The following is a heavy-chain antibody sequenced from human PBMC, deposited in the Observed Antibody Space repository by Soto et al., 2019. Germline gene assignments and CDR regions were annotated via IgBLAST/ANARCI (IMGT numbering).Heavy chain of an antibody. CDR3: AKGVSRYGDKDYFDC. J-gene: IGHJ4*02. D-gene: IGHD4-17*01. Sequence: EVQLLESGGGLVQPGGSLRLSCAASGFTFSSYTMSWVRQAPGKGLEWVSAISASGGSPYYADSVKGRFTISRDNSKNTLYVEIDSLRAEDTAVYYCAKGVSRYGDKDYFDCWGQGSLVTVSA. CDR1: GFTFSSYT. V-gene: IGHV3-23*01. CDR2: ISASGGSP.